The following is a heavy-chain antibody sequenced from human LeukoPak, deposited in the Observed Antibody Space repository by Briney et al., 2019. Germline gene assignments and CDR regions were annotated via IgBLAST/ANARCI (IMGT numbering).Heavy chain of an antibody. V-gene: IGHV3-30*02. Sequence: GGSLRLSCAASGFTFSSYGMHWVRQAPGKGLEGVAFIRYDGSNKYYADSVKGRFTISRDNSKNTLYLQMNSLRAEDTAVYYCAKDREDIVVVPAAGTPSFDPWGQGTLVTVSS. CDR1: GFTFSSYG. CDR2: IRYDGSNK. D-gene: IGHD2-2*01. J-gene: IGHJ5*02. CDR3: AKDREDIVVVPAAGTPSFDP.